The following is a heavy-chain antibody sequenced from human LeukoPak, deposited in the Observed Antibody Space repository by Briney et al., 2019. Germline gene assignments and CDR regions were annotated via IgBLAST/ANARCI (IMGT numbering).Heavy chain of an antibody. J-gene: IGHJ4*02. Sequence: SETLSLICAVYGGSFSGYYWSWIRQPPGKGLEWIGEINHSGSTNYNPSLKSRVTISVDTSKNQFSLKLSSVTAADTAVYYCARGSGPYDSSGYYYLFDYWGQGTLVTVSS. V-gene: IGHV4-34*01. CDR3: ARGSGPYDSSGYYYLFDY. CDR2: INHSGST. CDR1: GGSFSGYY. D-gene: IGHD3-22*01.